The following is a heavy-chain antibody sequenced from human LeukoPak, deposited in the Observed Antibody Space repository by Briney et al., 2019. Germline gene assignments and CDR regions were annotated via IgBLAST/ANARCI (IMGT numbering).Heavy chain of an antibody. Sequence: GGSLRLSCGASGYTFSDYTMNWVRQAPGKGPEWISYISSGGSVMHYADSVKGRFTISRDNVENSLYLQMNSLRVEDTTVYYCTRDLEYWGQGVLVTVSS. CDR2: ISSGGSVM. CDR1: GYTFSDYT. J-gene: IGHJ4*02. CDR3: TRDLEY. V-gene: IGHV3-48*01.